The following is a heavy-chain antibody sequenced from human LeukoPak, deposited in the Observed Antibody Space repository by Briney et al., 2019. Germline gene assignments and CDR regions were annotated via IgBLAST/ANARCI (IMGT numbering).Heavy chain of an antibody. CDR3: ARDVKWELVRWFDP. CDR2: IYTSGST. J-gene: IGHJ5*02. V-gene: IGHV4-4*07. D-gene: IGHD1-26*01. CDR1: GGSISSYY. Sequence: SETLSLTCTVSGGSISSYYWSWIRQPAGKGLEWIGRIYTSGSTNYNPFLKSRVTMSVDTSKNQFSLKLSSVTAADTAVYYCARDVKWELVRWFDPWGQGTLVTVSS.